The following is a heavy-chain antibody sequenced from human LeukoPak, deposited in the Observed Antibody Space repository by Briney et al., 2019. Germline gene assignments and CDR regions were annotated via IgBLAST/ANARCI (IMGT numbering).Heavy chain of an antibody. CDR1: GFTFSSYS. Sequence: GGSLRLSCAASGFTFSSYSMNWVRQAPGKGLEWVSSISSSSSYIHYADSVKGRFTISRDNAKNSLYLQMDSLRAEDTAVYCCARADWDTAMIDYWGQGTLVTVSS. J-gene: IGHJ4*02. D-gene: IGHD5-18*01. V-gene: IGHV3-21*01. CDR2: ISSSSSYI. CDR3: ARADWDTAMIDY.